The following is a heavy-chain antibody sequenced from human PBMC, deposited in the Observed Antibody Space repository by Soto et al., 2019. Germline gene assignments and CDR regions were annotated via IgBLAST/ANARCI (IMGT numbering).Heavy chain of an antibody. V-gene: IGHV1-46*01. Sequence: ASWKVSCKESGYTFTSYYMHWVRQAPGQGLEWMGIINPSGGSTSYAQKFQGRVTMTRDTSTSTVYMELSSLRSEDTAVYYCASPRITGTTYYYYGMDVWGQGTTVTSP. D-gene: IGHD1-7*01. CDR3: ASPRITGTTYYYYGMDV. CDR1: GYTFTSYY. CDR2: INPSGGST. J-gene: IGHJ6*02.